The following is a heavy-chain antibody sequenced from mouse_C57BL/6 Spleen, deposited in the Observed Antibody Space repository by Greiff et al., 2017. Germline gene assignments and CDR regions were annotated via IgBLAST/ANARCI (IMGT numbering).Heavy chain of an antibody. Sequence: VQLQQPGAELVKPGASVKLSCKASGYTFTSYWMHWVKQRPGQGLEWIGMIHPNSGSTNYNEKFKSKATLTVHKSSSTAYMQLSSLTSEDSAVYYCARKNYYGSSYWYFDVWGTGTTVTVSS. CDR2: IHPNSGST. J-gene: IGHJ1*03. CDR1: GYTFTSYW. D-gene: IGHD1-1*01. V-gene: IGHV1-64*01. CDR3: ARKNYYGSSYWYFDV.